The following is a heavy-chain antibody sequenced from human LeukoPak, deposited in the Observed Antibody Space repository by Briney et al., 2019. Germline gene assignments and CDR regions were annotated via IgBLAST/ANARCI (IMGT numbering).Heavy chain of an antibody. D-gene: IGHD6-19*01. CDR1: GFAFSSYA. V-gene: IGHV3-23*01. Sequence: QPGGSLRLSCAASGFAFSSYAMSWVRQPPGKGLEWVSVISRRDDYTYYADSVKGRFTISRDNSKNTLYLQMNTLRAEDTAVYYCARGYSGAYDYWGQGTLVTVSS. J-gene: IGHJ4*02. CDR2: ISRRDDYT. CDR3: ARGYSGAYDY.